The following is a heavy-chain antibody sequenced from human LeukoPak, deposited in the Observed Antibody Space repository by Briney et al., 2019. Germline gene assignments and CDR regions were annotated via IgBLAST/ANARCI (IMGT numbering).Heavy chain of an antibody. D-gene: IGHD5-24*01. Sequence: SETLSLTCAVYGGSFSGYYWSWIRQPPGKGLEWIGEINHSGSTNYNPSLKSRVTISVDTSKNQFSLKLSSVTAADTAVYYCARYEGGGYNAALDYWGQGTLVTVSS. J-gene: IGHJ4*02. V-gene: IGHV4-34*01. CDR2: INHSGST. CDR1: GGSFSGYY. CDR3: ARYEGGGYNAALDY.